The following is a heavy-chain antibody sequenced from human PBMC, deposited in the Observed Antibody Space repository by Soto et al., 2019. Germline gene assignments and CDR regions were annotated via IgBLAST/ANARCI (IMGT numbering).Heavy chain of an antibody. V-gene: IGHV3-23*01. CDR3: AQSGSSSGSQFYYHGMYV. J-gene: IGHJ6*02. Sequence: EVQLLESGGDLVQPGGSLRLSCAASGFTLSNYAMSWVRQAPGKGLEWVSALSGSGDRTYYSDSVKGRFTISRDNSKNTLYLQLNSLGAEDTAVYYCAQSGSSSGSQFYYHGMYVWGQGTT. D-gene: IGHD6-6*01. CDR1: GFTLSNYA. CDR2: LSGSGDRT.